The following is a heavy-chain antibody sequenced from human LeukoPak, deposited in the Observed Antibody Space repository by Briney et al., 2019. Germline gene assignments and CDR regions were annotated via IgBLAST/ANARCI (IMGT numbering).Heavy chain of an antibody. CDR3: AKDQNYFGSGTSAIDY. CDR2: ILYDGTNK. Sequence: GGSLRLSCAASGFTLSDYGMHWVRQAPGKGLEWVALILYDGTNKYYADSVKGRFTISRDISKNTLYLRMNSLRAEDTAVYHCAKDQNYFGSGTSAIDYWGQGTLVTVSS. D-gene: IGHD3-10*01. J-gene: IGHJ4*02. CDR1: GFTLSDYG. V-gene: IGHV3-30*02.